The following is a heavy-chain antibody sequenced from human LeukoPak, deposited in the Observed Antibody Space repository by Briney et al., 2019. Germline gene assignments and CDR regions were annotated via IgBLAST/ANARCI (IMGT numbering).Heavy chain of an antibody. Sequence: ASVKVSCKAPGYTFIDYFMHWVRQAPGHGLEWLGWINLNSGGTHYVQKFQGRVTMTRDTSISTAYMELSGLRSDDTALYYCARDRGSPYYYDYWGQGTLVTVSS. CDR2: INLNSGGT. V-gene: IGHV1-2*02. D-gene: IGHD3-16*01. CDR3: ARDRGSPYYYDY. CDR1: GYTFIDYF. J-gene: IGHJ4*02.